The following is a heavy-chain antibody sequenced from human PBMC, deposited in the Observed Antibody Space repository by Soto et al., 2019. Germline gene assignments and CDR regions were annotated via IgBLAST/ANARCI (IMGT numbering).Heavy chain of an antibody. D-gene: IGHD3-3*01. CDR2: TYYRSKWYN. Sequence: SQTLSLTCAISGDSVSSNSAAWNWIRQSPSRGLEWLGRTYYRSKWYNDYAVSVKSRITINPDTSKNQFSLQLNSVTPEDTAVYYCAREKTITIFGVGPPHWYYGMDVWGQGTTVTVS. CDR3: AREKTITIFGVGPPHWYYGMDV. J-gene: IGHJ6*02. V-gene: IGHV6-1*01. CDR1: GDSVSSNSAA.